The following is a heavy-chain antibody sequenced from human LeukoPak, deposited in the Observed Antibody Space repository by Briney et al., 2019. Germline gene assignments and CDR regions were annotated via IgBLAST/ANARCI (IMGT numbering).Heavy chain of an antibody. CDR2: ISSSGSTI. V-gene: IGHV3-11*01. Sequence: GSLRLSCAASGFTFSDYYMSWIRQAPGKGLEWVSYISSSGSTIYYADSVKGRFTISRDNAKNSLYLQMNSLRAEDTAVYYCARDLLWFGELLSNYYYGMDVWGQGTTVTVSS. D-gene: IGHD3-10*01. CDR1: GFTFSDYY. J-gene: IGHJ6*02. CDR3: ARDLLWFGELLSNYYYGMDV.